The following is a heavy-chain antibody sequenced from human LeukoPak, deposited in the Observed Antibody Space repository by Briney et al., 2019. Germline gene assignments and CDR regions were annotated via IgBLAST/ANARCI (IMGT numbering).Heavy chain of an antibody. CDR3: ARVGYCSGSSCYTLVY. CDR1: GYTXTGYN. D-gene: IGHD2-15*01. J-gene: IGHJ4*02. V-gene: IGHV1-46*01. CDR2: TSPNSGST. Sequence: ASVKVSCKASGYTXTGYNVHWVRQAPGQRPEWVGWTSPNSGSTRYAQKFQGRVTLTRDTSTSTVYMELSSLRSEDTAMYYCARVGYCSGSSCYTLVYWGQGTLVTVSS.